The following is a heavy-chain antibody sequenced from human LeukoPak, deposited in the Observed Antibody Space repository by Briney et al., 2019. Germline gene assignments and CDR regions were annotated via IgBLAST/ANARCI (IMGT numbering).Heavy chain of an antibody. CDR3: AKSLKAAVAGRGGNSYYYYYMDV. D-gene: IGHD6-19*01. J-gene: IGHJ6*03. CDR2: ISGSGGST. V-gene: IGHV3-23*01. CDR1: GFTFSSYA. Sequence: GGSLRLSCAASGFTFSSYAMSWVRQAPGKGLEGVSAISGSGGSTYYADSVKGRFTISRDNSKNTLYLQMNTLRAEDTAVYYCAKSLKAAVAGRGGNSYYYYYMDVWGKGTTVTVSS.